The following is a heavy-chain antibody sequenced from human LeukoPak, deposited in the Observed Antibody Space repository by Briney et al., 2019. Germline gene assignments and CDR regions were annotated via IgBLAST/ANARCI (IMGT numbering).Heavy chain of an antibody. Sequence: GASVKVSCKASGGTFSSYAISWVRLAPGQGLEWMGGIIPIFGTANYAQKFQGRVTITADESTSTAYMELSSLRSEDTAVYYCARDQGGLLDELDYWGQGTLVTVSS. CDR1: GGTFSSYA. CDR3: ARDQGGLLDELDY. V-gene: IGHV1-69*01. CDR2: IIPIFGTA. J-gene: IGHJ4*02. D-gene: IGHD3-16*01.